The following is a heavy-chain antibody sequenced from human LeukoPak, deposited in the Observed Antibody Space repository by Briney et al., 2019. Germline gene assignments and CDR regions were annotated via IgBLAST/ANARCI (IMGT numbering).Heavy chain of an antibody. CDR2: ISSSSSYI. CDR3: AKSLIRARPPTHFDY. CDR1: GFTFSSYS. V-gene: IGHV3-21*04. D-gene: IGHD2-15*01. J-gene: IGHJ4*02. Sequence: GGSLRLPCAASGFTFSSYSMNWVRQAPGKGLEWVSSISSSSSYIYYADSVKGRFTISRDNAKNTLYLQMNSLRAEDTAVYYCAKSLIRARPPTHFDYWGQGTLVTVSS.